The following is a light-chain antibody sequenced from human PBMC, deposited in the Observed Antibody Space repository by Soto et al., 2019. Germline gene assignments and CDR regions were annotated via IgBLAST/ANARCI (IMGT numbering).Light chain of an antibody. Sequence: DIQLTQSPSSLSASVGDTVTISCRTNQSVSKYMNWYQQKSGTAPKPLIYYVSSLQSGVPSRFSGSGSATDFTLTISSLQPEDCATYFCQQSYDLPRTFGQGTRLDIK. CDR3: QQSYDLPRT. CDR1: QSVSKY. J-gene: IGKJ2*01. V-gene: IGKV1-39*01. CDR2: YVS.